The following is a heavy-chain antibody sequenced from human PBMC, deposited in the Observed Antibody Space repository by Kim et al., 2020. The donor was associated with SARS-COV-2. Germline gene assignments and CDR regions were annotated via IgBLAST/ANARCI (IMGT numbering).Heavy chain of an antibody. CDR3: ARDGSEINYYYYGMDV. J-gene: IGHJ6*02. CDR1: GYTFTSYG. D-gene: IGHD3-10*01. V-gene: IGHV1-18*04. Sequence: ASVKVSCKASGYTFTSYGISWVRQAPGQGLEWMGWISAYNGNTNYAQKLQGRVTMTTDTSTSTAYMELRSLRSDDTAVYYCARDGSEINYYYYGMDVWGQGTTVTVSS. CDR2: ISAYNGNT.